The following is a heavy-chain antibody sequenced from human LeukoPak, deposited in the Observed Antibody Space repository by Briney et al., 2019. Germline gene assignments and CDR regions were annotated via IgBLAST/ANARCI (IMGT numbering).Heavy chain of an antibody. D-gene: IGHD3-10*01. CDR1: GGSISNYF. J-gene: IGHJ4*02. CDR3: ARDLGGGYGSGSFYDY. Sequence: SETLSLTCTDSGGSISNYFWSWIRQPAGGRLEWIGRMFTTGSTSYNPSLKSRVTMSVDTSKNQFSLRLSSVTAADTALYYCARDLGGGYGSGSFYDYWGPGTLVTVSS. CDR2: MFTTGST. V-gene: IGHV4-4*07.